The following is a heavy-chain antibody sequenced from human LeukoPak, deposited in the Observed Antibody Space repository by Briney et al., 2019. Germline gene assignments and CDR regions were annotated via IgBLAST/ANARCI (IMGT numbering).Heavy chain of an antibody. Sequence: GGSLRLSCAASGFTFSSYWMHWVRQALGKGLVWDSRIHSDGSSTSYADSVRVRFTISRDDAKSTLYLQMNSLRAEDTAVYYCARSGWPYYFDYWGQGTLVTVSS. CDR3: ARSGWPYYFDY. J-gene: IGHJ4*02. CDR1: GFTFSSYW. CDR2: IHSDGSST. V-gene: IGHV3-74*01. D-gene: IGHD3-22*01.